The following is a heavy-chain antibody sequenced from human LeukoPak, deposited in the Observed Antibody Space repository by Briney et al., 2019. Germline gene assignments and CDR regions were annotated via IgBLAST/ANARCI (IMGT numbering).Heavy chain of an antibody. CDR2: IYYSGST. CDR1: GGSISSYY. Sequence: SETLSLTCTVSGGSISSYYWSWIRQPSEKGLVWIGYIYYSGSTNYNPSLKSRVTISVDTSKNQFSLKLSSVTAADTAVYYCARGGYSYDTDYWGQRTLVTVSS. J-gene: IGHJ4*02. CDR3: ARGGYSYDTDY. D-gene: IGHD5-18*01. V-gene: IGHV4-59*01.